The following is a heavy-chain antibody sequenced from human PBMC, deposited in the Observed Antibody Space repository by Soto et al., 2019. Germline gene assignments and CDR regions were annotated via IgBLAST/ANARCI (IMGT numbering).Heavy chain of an antibody. CDR1: GYTFTSYG. Sequence: QIHLVQSGAEVKKPGASVKVSCKASGYTFTSYGISWVRQAPGQGLEWMGWISAYNGNTKYAQKFPGRVIMTTDTSTSTAYVEMTSLRSEDTAVYYCARASRSGWYAFDIWGQGTMVTVSS. CDR3: ARASRSGWYAFDI. CDR2: ISAYNGNT. J-gene: IGHJ3*02. V-gene: IGHV1-18*01. D-gene: IGHD6-19*01.